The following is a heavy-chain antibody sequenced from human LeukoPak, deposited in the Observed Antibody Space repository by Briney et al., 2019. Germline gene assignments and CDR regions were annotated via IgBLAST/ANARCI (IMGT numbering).Heavy chain of an antibody. CDR3: ARDLAKYDYVWGSYRYTNWFDP. CDR2: IYYSGST. D-gene: IGHD3-16*02. Sequence: PSQTLSLTCTVSGGSISSGDYYWSWIRQPPGKGLEWIGYIYYSGSTYYNPSLKIRVTISVDTSKNQFSLKLSSVTAADTAVYYCARDLAKYDYVWGSYRYTNWFDPWGQGTLVTVSS. V-gene: IGHV4-30-4*01. CDR1: GGSISSGDYY. J-gene: IGHJ5*02.